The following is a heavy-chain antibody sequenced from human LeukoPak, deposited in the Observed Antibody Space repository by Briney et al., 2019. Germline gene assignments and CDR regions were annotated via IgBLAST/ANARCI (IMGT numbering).Heavy chain of an antibody. Sequence: SQTLSLTCTVSGCSVSSGDYYWRWIRQPPGQGLEWIGYIYYSGSTYYNPSLKSRVTISVDTSKNQFSLKLSSVTAADTAVYYCAREDIVLGMDVWGQGTTVTVSS. CDR1: GCSVSSGDYY. D-gene: IGHD2-8*02. CDR2: IYYSGST. CDR3: AREDIVLGMDV. J-gene: IGHJ6*02. V-gene: IGHV4-30-4*01.